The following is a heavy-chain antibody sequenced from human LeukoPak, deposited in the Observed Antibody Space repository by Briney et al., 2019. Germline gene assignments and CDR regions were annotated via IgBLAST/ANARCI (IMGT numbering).Heavy chain of an antibody. D-gene: IGHD6-13*01. V-gene: IGHV4-34*01. CDR2: INHSGST. J-gene: IGHJ6*02. CDR1: GGSFSGYY. Sequence: PSETLPLTCAVYGGSFSGYYWSWIRQPPGKGLEWIGEINHSGSTNYNPSLKSRVTISVDTSKNQFSLKLSSVTAADTAVYYCAKRYSSSWYHYYYGMDVWGQGTTVTVSS. CDR3: AKRYSSSWYHYYYGMDV.